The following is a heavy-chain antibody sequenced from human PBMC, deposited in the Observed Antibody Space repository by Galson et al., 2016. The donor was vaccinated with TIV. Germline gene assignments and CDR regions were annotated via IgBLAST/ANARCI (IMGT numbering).Heavy chain of an antibody. CDR1: GRALSSYL. J-gene: IGHJ4*02. Sequence: ETLSLTCSVSGRALSSYLWTWIRQPPGKGLEWIGHMSLVGTTNYNPSLKGRVSMSLDMSANKFSLNLNSVTPADTATYYCARRRSYFGELSTNHYFDYWGQGTLVTVSS. D-gene: IGHD3-10*01. CDR3: ARRRSYFGELSTNHYFDY. V-gene: IGHV4-59*03. CDR2: MSLVGTT.